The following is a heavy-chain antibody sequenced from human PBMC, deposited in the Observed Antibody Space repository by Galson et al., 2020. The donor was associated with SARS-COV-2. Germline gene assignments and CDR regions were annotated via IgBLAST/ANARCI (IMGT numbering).Heavy chain of an antibody. CDR1: GFSLSTSGMC. CDR2: IDWDDDK. Sequence: SGPTLVKPTQTLTLTCTFSGFSLSTSGMCVSWIRQPPGKALEWLARIDWDDDKYYSTSLKTRLTISKDTSKNQVVLTMTNMDPVDTATYYCARTLAHRASMVRGVASYYYYGMDVWGQGTTVTVSS. V-gene: IGHV2-70*11. CDR3: ARTLAHRASMVRGVASYYYYGMDV. D-gene: IGHD3-10*01. J-gene: IGHJ6*02.